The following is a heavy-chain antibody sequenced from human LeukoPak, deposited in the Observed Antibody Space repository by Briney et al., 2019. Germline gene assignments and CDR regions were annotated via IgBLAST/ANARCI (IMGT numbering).Heavy chain of an antibody. Sequence: GVSVRLSCAASGFTFSRYEMNWVRQAPGKGLEWVSYISSSGSTIDYADSVKGRFTISRDNAKNSLYLQMNSLSAEDTAVYYCARDRWEPDPSSRGMDVWGQGTTVPVSS. V-gene: IGHV3-48*03. J-gene: IGHJ6*02. CDR2: ISSSGSTI. CDR1: GFTFSRYE. CDR3: ARDRWEPDPSSRGMDV. D-gene: IGHD1-26*01.